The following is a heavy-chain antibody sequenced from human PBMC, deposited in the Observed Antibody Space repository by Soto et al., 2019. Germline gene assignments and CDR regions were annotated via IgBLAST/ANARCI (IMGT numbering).Heavy chain of an antibody. Sequence: QITLKESGPTLVKPTQTLTLTCTFSGFSLSTGGVGVGWIRQPPGKALEWLALIYWDDDKRYTPSLQNRLTITKTSYNQVVLTMTHMDPVDTATYYCAHRNVEVVAESTNTFDYWGQGTLVTVSS. J-gene: IGHJ4*02. CDR2: IYWDDDK. V-gene: IGHV2-5*02. CDR1: GFSLSTGGVG. D-gene: IGHD2-15*01. CDR3: AHRNVEVVAESTNTFDY.